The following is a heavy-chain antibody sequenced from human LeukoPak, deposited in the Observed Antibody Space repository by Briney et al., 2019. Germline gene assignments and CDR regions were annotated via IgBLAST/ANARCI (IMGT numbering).Heavy chain of an antibody. J-gene: IGHJ4*02. CDR1: GFTFSSYA. V-gene: IGHV3-53*01. CDR3: ARVAAATYFDY. Sequence: GGSLRLSCAASGFTFSSYAMHWVRQAPGKGLEWVSLIYSGGSAYYADSVKGRFTISRDKSKNTLYLQMNSLRAEDTAVYYCARVAAATYFDYWGQGTLVTVSS. CDR2: IYSGGSA. D-gene: IGHD1-26*01.